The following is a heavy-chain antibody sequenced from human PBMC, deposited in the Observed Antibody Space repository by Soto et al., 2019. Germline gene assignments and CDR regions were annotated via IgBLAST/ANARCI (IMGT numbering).Heavy chain of an antibody. J-gene: IGHJ4*02. Sequence: EMQLVESGGGLVQPGGSLRLSCSVSGFTFSSYSMNWVRQAPGKGLEWVSYISSYSNTIYYADSVKGRFTISRDNAKNSLYLQMNGLRAEDTAVYYCARGGMATFDYWGQGTLVTVSS. D-gene: IGHD5-12*01. V-gene: IGHV3-48*01. CDR3: ARGGMATFDY. CDR1: GFTFSSYS. CDR2: ISSYSNTI.